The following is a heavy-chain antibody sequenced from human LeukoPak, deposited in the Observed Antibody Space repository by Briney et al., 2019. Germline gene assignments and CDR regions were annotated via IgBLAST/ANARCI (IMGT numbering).Heavy chain of an antibody. CDR3: AKDAPIFGVDDVWD. Sequence: GGSLRLSCAASGFTFSSYAMHWVRQAPGKGLEYVSAISSNGGSTYYANSVKGRFTISRDNSKNTLYLQMGSLRAEDTAVYYCAKDAPIFGVDDVWDWGQGTLVTVSS. CDR1: GFTFSSYA. D-gene: IGHD3-3*02. J-gene: IGHJ4*02. CDR2: ISSNGGST. V-gene: IGHV3-64*01.